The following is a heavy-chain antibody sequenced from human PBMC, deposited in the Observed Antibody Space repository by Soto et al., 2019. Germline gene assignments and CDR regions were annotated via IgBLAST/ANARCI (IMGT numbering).Heavy chain of an antibody. V-gene: IGHV1-69*05. CDR2: IIPIFGTA. D-gene: IGHD2-21*02. CDR1: GGTFSSYA. CDR3: ARSIVVVTALDY. J-gene: IGHJ4*02. Sequence: SVKVSCKASGGTFSSYAISWVRQAPGQGLEWMGGIIPIFGTANYAQKFQGRVTITRDTSASTAYMDLSSLRSEDTAVYYCARSIVVVTALDYWGQGTLVTVSS.